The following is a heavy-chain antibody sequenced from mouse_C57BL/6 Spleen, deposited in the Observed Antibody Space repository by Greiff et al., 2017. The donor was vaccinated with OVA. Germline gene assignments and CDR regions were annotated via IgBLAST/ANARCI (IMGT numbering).Heavy chain of an antibody. CDR1: GYSFTDYN. Sequence: VQLQQSGPELVKPGASVKISCKSSGYSFTDYNMNWVKQSNGKSLEWIGVINPNYGTTSYNPQFKGKSTLTVAQSSRTAYMQLNGLTSEDSAGYYCARSRQGPPDDWGKGTTLTVSS. CDR3: ARSRQGPPDD. V-gene: IGHV1-39*01. J-gene: IGHJ2*01. CDR2: INPNYGTT.